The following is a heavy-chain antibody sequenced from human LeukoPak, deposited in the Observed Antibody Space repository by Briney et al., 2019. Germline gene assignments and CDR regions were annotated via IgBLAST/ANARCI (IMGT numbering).Heavy chain of an antibody. CDR3: ARSVGVGLYGMDV. J-gene: IGHJ6*04. D-gene: IGHD3-3*01. V-gene: IGHV3-7*03. Sequence: GGSLRLSCAASGFTFSSYWMSWVRQAPGKGLEWVANIKQDGSEKYYADSVKGRFTISRDNAKNSLYLQMNSLRAEDTAVYYCARSVGVGLYGMDVWGKGTTVTVSS. CDR1: GFTFSSYW. CDR2: IKQDGSEK.